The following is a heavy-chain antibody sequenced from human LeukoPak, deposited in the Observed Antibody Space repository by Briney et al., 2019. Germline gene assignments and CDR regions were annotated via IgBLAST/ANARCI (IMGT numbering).Heavy chain of an antibody. D-gene: IGHD1-26*01. CDR3: AREVNRPTDADAFDI. J-gene: IGHJ3*02. CDR2: IHHSGRA. Sequence: ETSETLSLTCTVSGGSMVGDNHFWSWIRQHPGKDLEWLGYIHHSGRAFYSPSLESRLTISLDTSKNQFSLKLNSVIGADTAVYYCAREVNRPTDADAFDIWGQGTMVTVSS. CDR1: GGSMVGDNHF. V-gene: IGHV4-31*03.